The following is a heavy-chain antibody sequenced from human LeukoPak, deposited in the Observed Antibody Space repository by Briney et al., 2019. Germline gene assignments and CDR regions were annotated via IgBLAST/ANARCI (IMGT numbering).Heavy chain of an antibody. J-gene: IGHJ4*02. Sequence: GASVKLSCKASGYTFTSYGISWVRQAPGQGLEWMGWISAYNGNTNYAQKLQGSVTITTHTSKSTAYRELRSLRADDTAVYYCARYEGGSCTIDYWGRGTLVTVSS. CDR3: ARYEGGSCTIDY. CDR2: ISAYNGNT. CDR1: GYTFTSYG. D-gene: IGHD2-15*01. V-gene: IGHV1-18*01.